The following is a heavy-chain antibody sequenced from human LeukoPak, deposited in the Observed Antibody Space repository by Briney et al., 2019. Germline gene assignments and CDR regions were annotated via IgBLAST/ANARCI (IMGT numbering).Heavy chain of an antibody. Sequence: PGGSLRLSCAASGFTFTNYTMNWVRQAPGKGLEWVSYISGSSSTIYYADSVKGRFTISRDNAKNSLYLQMNSLRAEDTAVYYCARDRGGYMDWGQGTLVTVSS. D-gene: IGHD5-12*01. V-gene: IGHV3-48*04. CDR3: ARDRGGYMD. CDR2: ISGSSSTI. CDR1: GFTFTNYT. J-gene: IGHJ4*02.